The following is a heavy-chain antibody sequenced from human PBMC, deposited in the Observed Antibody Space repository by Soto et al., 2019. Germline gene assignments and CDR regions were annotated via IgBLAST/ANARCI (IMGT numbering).Heavy chain of an antibody. CDR2: VSLSTNYI. J-gene: IGHJ5*02. CDR1: SFTCSSCT. V-gene: IGHV3-21*04. Sequence: GGSLRLSCAASSFTCSSCTMNWVRQAPGKGLEWVSSVSLSTNYIYYADSVRGRFTISRDNAKNSLYLQMNSLRPDDTAVYYCAGDSRAAAGTTRFDPWGQGTLVPVS. D-gene: IGHD6-13*01. CDR3: AGDSRAAAGTTRFDP.